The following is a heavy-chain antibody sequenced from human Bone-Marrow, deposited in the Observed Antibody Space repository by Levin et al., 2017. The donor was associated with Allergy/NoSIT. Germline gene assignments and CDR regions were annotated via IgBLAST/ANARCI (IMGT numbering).Heavy chain of an antibody. J-gene: IGHJ4*02. Sequence: PGGSLRLSCVGSGFTFSDYYMTWIRQAPGKGLEWVSYITTSGSYTSNADSVKGRFTISRDNAKNSLYLQMNSLRHDDTGVYYCARVLQGTRGLDKWGQGTLVTVSS. CDR3: ARVLQGTRGLDK. CDR1: GFTFSDYY. D-gene: IGHD2-8*01. CDR2: ITTSGSYT. V-gene: IGHV3-11*06.